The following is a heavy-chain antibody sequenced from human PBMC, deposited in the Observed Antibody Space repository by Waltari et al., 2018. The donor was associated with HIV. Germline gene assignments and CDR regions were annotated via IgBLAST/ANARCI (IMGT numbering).Heavy chain of an antibody. CDR2: INPNSGGT. CDR3: ASSIAAAGSNAFDI. V-gene: IGHV1-2*06. Sequence: QVQLVQSGAEVKKPGASVKVPCKPSGYTFTGYYLPWVRPAPGQGLEWMGRINPNSGGTNYAQKFQGRVTMTRDTSISTAYMELSRLRSDDTAVYYCASSIAAAGSNAFDIWGQGTMVTVSS. CDR1: GYTFTGYY. D-gene: IGHD6-13*01. J-gene: IGHJ3*02.